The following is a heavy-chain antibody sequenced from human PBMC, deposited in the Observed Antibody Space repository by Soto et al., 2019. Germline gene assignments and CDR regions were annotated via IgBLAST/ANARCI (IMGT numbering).Heavy chain of an antibody. D-gene: IGHD3-9*01. CDR1: GFTFSSYA. V-gene: IGHV3-30-3*01. CDR3: ARGQEYVLRYFDWLPNDY. CDR2: ISYGGSNK. Sequence: QVQLVESGGGVVQPGRSLRLSCAASGFTFSSYAMHWVRQAPGKGLEWVAVISYGGSNKYYADSVKGRFTISRDNSKNTLYLQMNSLRDEDTAVYYCARGQEYVLRYFDWLPNDYWGQGTLVTVSS. J-gene: IGHJ4*02.